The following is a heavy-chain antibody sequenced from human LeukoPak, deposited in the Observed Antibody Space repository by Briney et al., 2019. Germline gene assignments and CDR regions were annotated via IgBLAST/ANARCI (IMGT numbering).Heavy chain of an antibody. Sequence: PSETLSLTCAVSCGSISSTNWLGCVRQPPGKGLEWSGEINHSRSTYYDPSLKGRVTISVDKSKDQISLKLPSVPAADTAIYYCERARKENYYDSRGRWFDRWGQGTLVTVSS. D-gene: IGHD3-22*01. J-gene: IGHJ5*02. CDR1: CGSISSTNW. CDR3: ERARKENYYDSRGRWFDR. CDR2: INHSRST. V-gene: IGHV4-4*02.